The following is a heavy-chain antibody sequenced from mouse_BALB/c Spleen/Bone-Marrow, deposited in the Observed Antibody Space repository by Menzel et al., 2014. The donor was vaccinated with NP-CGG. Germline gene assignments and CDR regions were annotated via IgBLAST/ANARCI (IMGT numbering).Heavy chain of an antibody. D-gene: IGHD2-14*01. Sequence: EVKLMESGGGLVQPGGSLKLSCTASGFTFSSYSMSWVRQTPEKRLEWVAYISNGGGSTYYPDAVKGRFTISRDNAKNSLYLQMSSLKSEDTAMYYCTRHGEVGRFYYALDYWGQGTSVTVSS. CDR3: TRHGEVGRFYYALDY. CDR1: GFTFSSYS. V-gene: IGHV5-12-2*01. J-gene: IGHJ4*01. CDR2: ISNGGGST.